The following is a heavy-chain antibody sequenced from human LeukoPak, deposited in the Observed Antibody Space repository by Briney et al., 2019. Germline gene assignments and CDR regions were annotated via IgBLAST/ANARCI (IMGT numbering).Heavy chain of an antibody. CDR1: GGSISSYY. J-gene: IGHJ5*02. V-gene: IGHV4-59*01. CDR2: IYYSGST. D-gene: IGHD4-11*01. CDR3: ARDYSNWFDP. Sequence: PSETLSLTCTVSGGSISSYYWSWIRQPPGKGLELIGYIYYSGSTNHNPPLKSRVTISVDTSKNQFSLKLTSVTAADTAVYYCARDYSNWFDPWGQGTLVTVSS.